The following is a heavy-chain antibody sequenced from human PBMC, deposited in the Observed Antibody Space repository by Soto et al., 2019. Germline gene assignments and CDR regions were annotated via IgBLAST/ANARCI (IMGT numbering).Heavy chain of an antibody. Sequence: GSLRISCAASGFTFSSYWMSWVRQAPGKGLEWVANIKQDGSEKYYVDSVKGRFTISRDNAKNSLYLQMNSLRAEDTAVYYCARENDGDSYFDYWGQGTLVTVSS. J-gene: IGHJ4*02. CDR1: GFTFSSYW. V-gene: IGHV3-7*01. CDR2: IKQDGSEK. D-gene: IGHD4-17*01. CDR3: ARENDGDSYFDY.